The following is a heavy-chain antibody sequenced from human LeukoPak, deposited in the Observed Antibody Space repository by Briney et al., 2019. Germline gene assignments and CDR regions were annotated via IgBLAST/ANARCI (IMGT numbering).Heavy chain of an antibody. D-gene: IGHD3-9*01. V-gene: IGHV3-9*01. J-gene: IGHJ4*02. CDR1: GFTFSSYG. CDR2: ISWNSGSI. Sequence: PGGSLRLSCAASGFTFSSYGMHWVRQAPGKGLEWVSGISWNSGSIGYADSVKGRFTISRDNAKNSLYLQMNSLRAEDTALYYCAKDGYFDWSLPVFDYWGQGTLVTVSS. CDR3: AKDGYFDWSLPVFDY.